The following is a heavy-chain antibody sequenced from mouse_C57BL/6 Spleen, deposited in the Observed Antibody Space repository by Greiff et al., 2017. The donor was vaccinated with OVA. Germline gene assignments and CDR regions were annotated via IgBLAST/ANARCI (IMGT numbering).Heavy chain of an antibody. J-gene: IGHJ2*01. Sequence: QVQLQQSGAELARPGASVKMSCKASGYTFTSYTMHWVKQRPGQSLEWIGYINPSSGYTKYNQKFKDKATLTADKSSSTAYMQLSSLTSEDSAVYYCARGWEDYFDYWGQGTTLTVSS. V-gene: IGHV1-4*01. CDR1: GYTFTSYT. D-gene: IGHD2-3*01. CDR3: ARGWEDYFDY. CDR2: INPSSGYT.